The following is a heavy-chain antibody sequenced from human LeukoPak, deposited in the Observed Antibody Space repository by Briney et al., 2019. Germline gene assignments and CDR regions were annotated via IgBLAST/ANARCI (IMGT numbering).Heavy chain of an antibody. Sequence: PGESLKISCKGPGYTFTSHWIGWVRQMPGKGLEWMGIIYPGDSDSRYSPSFQGQVTFSADKSISTAYLQWSSLKASDTAMYYCARRGDGSGYYAFDIWGQGTMVTVSS. CDR1: GYTFTSHW. CDR2: IYPGDSDS. D-gene: IGHD3-22*01. J-gene: IGHJ3*02. V-gene: IGHV5-51*01. CDR3: ARRGDGSGYYAFDI.